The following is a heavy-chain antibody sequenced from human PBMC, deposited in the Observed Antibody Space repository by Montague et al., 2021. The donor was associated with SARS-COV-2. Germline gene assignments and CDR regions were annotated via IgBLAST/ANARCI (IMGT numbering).Heavy chain of an antibody. CDR3: ARVSLAAAATRSDY. J-gene: IGHJ4*02. CDR2: IYYSGGA. CDR1: GGSVSSGGYY. Sequence: SETLSPTCTVSGGSVSSGGYYWSWIRQPPGKGLEWIGYIYYSGGANYXPSLKSRVTISLDTSKNQFSLKLTSVTAADTAVYYCARVSLAAAATRSDYWGQGTLVTVSS. V-gene: IGHV4-61*08. D-gene: IGHD6-13*01.